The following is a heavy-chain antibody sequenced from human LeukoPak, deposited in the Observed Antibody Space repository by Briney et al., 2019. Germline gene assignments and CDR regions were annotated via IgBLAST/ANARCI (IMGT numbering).Heavy chain of an antibody. CDR3: AKDKIGAINWFDP. D-gene: IGHD3-16*01. CDR2: ISFHETNK. CDR1: GFNFTNYG. J-gene: IGHJ5*02. V-gene: IGHV3-30*18. Sequence: PGGSLRLSCVASGFNFTNYGMHWLRQAPGKGLEWVGVISFHETNKYYADTVRGRFTISRDSSKNTVFLQMNNLRIEDTAIYYCAKDKIGAINWFDPWGQGTLVTVSS.